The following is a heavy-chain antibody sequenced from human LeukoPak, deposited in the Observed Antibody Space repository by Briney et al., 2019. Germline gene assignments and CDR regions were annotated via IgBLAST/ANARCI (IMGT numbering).Heavy chain of an antibody. CDR3: ARLRVTTGFDY. CDR2: IYYSGIT. V-gene: IGHV4-39*01. J-gene: IGHJ4*02. Sequence: SETLSLTCTVSDGSITRSSYYWGWIRQTPGEGLDWIGSIYYSGITYYNPSLQGRVTMSVDTSKNQFSLKLNSVTVTDTAVYYCARLRVTTGFDYWDQGIPVTVSS. CDR1: DGSITRSSYY. D-gene: IGHD2-21*02.